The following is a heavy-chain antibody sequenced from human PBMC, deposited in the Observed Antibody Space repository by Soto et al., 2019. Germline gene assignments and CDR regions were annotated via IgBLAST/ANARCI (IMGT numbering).Heavy chain of an antibody. J-gene: IGHJ3*02. CDR1: GFTFTSSA. Sequence: SVKVSCKASGFTFTSSAVQWVRQARGQRLEWIGWIVVGSGNTNYAQKFQERVTITRDMSTSTAYMELSSLRSEDTAVYYCATYGGNLGGAFDIWGQGTMVTVSS. V-gene: IGHV1-58*01. CDR2: IVVGSGNT. CDR3: ATYGGNLGGAFDI. D-gene: IGHD2-15*01.